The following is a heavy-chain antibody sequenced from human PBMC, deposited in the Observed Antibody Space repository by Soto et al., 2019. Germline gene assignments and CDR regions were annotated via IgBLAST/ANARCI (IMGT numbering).Heavy chain of an antibody. J-gene: IGHJ4*02. CDR2: IYYRGST. Sequence: SETLSLTCIVSGGSISNYFRSWIWQPPGKGLEWIGYIYYRGSTNYNPSLKSRVTISVDTSKNQFSLKLSSVTAADTAVYYCARGGYNWNDVTDYWGQGTLVTVSS. CDR1: GGSISNYF. V-gene: IGHV4-59*01. D-gene: IGHD1-20*01. CDR3: ARGGYNWNDVTDY.